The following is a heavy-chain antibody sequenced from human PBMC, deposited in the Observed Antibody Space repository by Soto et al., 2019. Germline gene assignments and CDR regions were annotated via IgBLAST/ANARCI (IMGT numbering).Heavy chain of an antibody. CDR1: GYTFTSYA. D-gene: IGHD1-26*01. Sequence: ASVKVSCKASGYTFTSYAMHWVRQAPGQRLEWMGWINAGNGNTKYSQKFQGRVTITRDTSASTAYMELSSLRSEDTAVYYCARDIIVGATSYYYYGMDVWGQGTTVTVSS. CDR2: INAGNGNT. V-gene: IGHV1-3*01. J-gene: IGHJ6*02. CDR3: ARDIIVGATSYYYYGMDV.